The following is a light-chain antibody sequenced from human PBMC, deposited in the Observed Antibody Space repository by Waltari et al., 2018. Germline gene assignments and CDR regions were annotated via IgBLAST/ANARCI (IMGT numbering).Light chain of an antibody. V-gene: IGKV1-39*01. Sequence: DIQMTQSPSSLSASVGDRVTITCRASQSISTYVNWYQQKPGEAPELLIYAASSFQRGVPSRFSGSGSGTDFTLTISSLQPEDFATYYCQQSYSAPWTFGQGAKVEIK. CDR2: AAS. CDR3: QQSYSAPWT. CDR1: QSISTY. J-gene: IGKJ1*01.